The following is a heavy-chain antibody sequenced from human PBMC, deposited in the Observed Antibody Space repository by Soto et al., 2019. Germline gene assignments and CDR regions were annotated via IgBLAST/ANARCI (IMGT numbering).Heavy chain of an antibody. CDR2: ISYDGSNK. Sequence: GGSLRLSCAASGFTFSSYGMHWVRQAPGKGLEWVAVISYDGSNKYYADSVKGRFTISRDNSKNTLYLQMNSLRAEDTAVYYCAKDSHLLYIEQGWEGAFDIWGQGTMVTVSS. J-gene: IGHJ3*02. CDR3: AKDSHLLYIEQGWEGAFDI. CDR1: GFTFSSYG. V-gene: IGHV3-30*18. D-gene: IGHD1-26*01.